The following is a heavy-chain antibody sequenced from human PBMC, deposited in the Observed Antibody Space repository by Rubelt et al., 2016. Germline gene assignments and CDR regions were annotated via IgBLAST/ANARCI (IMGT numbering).Heavy chain of an antibody. Sequence: QVQLVQSGAEVKKPGASVKVSCKASGYTFTSYGISWVRQAPGQGLEWMGWISAYNGNTNFARMLQGRGTRTTDTSTSTTYMELRSLRSDDTAVYYCARDLGYSGYDGITYWGQGTLVTVSS. CDR1: GYTFTSYG. V-gene: IGHV1-18*01. D-gene: IGHD5-12*01. J-gene: IGHJ4*02. CDR3: ARDLGYSGYDGITY. CDR2: ISAYNGNT.